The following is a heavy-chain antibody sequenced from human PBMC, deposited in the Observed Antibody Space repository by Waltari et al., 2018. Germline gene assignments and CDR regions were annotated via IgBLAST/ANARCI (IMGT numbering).Heavy chain of an antibody. CDR3: VRLEDCTGPGGNCYSGDSFAMDV. J-gene: IGHJ6*02. V-gene: IGHV4-34*02. CDR1: GGSFSGYY. Sequence: QVQLQQWGAGLLQPSETLSLTCAVYGGSFSGYYWGWIRPPHGKGLECIGEINHSGNTNHNPSLRSRVTMLVDTSKSQFSLKLNSVTAADTAVYYCVRLEDCTGPGGNCYSGDSFAMDVWGQGTTVTVSS. CDR2: INHSGNT. D-gene: IGHD2-8*02.